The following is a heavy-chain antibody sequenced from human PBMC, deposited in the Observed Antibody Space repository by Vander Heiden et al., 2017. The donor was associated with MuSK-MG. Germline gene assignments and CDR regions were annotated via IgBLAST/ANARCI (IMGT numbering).Heavy chain of an antibody. V-gene: IGHV4-61*01. CDR3: AREGRSWWMFDS. CDR2: MYYKGST. D-gene: IGHD2-8*01. Sequence: QVQLQESGPGLVKPSETLSLTCAVSGGSVRSGSYSWNWIRQSPGKGLEWIGYMYYKGSTNYNPSLESRVTISIDASKNQFSLKLNSATAADTAVYYCAREGRSWWMFDSWGQGTLVTVSS. CDR1: GGSVRSGSYS. J-gene: IGHJ4*02.